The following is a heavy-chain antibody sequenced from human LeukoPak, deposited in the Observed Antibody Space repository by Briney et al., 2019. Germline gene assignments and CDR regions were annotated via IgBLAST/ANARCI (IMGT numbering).Heavy chain of an antibody. CDR1: GFTFSSYA. CDR3: AKDLVTGSLDY. V-gene: IGHV3-23*01. CDR2: ISSSGGST. D-gene: IGHD3-10*01. J-gene: IGHJ4*02. Sequence: GGSLRLSCGASGFTFSSYAMTWVRQAAGKGLEWVSSISSSGGSTYYADSVRGRFTISRDNSKNTLYLQMNSLRAEDTAIYYCAKDLVTGSLDYWGQGTLVTVSS.